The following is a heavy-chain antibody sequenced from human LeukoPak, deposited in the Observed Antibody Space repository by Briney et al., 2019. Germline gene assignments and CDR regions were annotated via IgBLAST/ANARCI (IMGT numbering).Heavy chain of an antibody. Sequence: SETLSLTCTVSGGSISSYYWSWIRQPPGKGLEWIGYIYYSGSTNYNPSLKSRVTISVDTSKNQFSLKLSSVTAADTAVYYCARVGDYVWGSATNAFDIWGQGTMVTVSS. V-gene: IGHV4-59*01. D-gene: IGHD3-16*01. CDR3: ARVGDYVWGSATNAFDI. CDR2: IYYSGST. J-gene: IGHJ3*02. CDR1: GGSISSYY.